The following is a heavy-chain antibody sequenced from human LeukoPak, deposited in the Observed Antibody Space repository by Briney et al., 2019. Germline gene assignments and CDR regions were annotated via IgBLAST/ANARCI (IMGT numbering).Heavy chain of an antibody. Sequence: ASVKVSCKASGYSFTGYFINWVRQAPGQGLEWMGWIKPNNGGTNYAQKFQGRVTMTRDTSITTAYMEVSRLRSDDTAVYYCARDYYDRSCSDWGQGTLVTVSS. J-gene: IGHJ1*01. CDR3: ARDYYDRSCSD. CDR2: IKPNNGGT. D-gene: IGHD3-22*01. CDR1: GYSFTGYF. V-gene: IGHV1-2*02.